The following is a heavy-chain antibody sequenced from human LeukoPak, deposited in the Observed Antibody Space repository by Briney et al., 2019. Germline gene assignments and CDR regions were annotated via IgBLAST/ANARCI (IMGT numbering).Heavy chain of an antibody. CDR2: IWYDGSNK. Sequence: PGGSLRLSCAASGFTFSSYGMHWVRQAPGKGLEWVAVIWYDGSNKYYADSVKGRFTISRDNSKNTLYLQMNSLRAEDTAVYYCARDGVGATRGFDYWGQGTPVTVSS. D-gene: IGHD1-26*01. CDR3: ARDGVGATRGFDY. J-gene: IGHJ4*02. CDR1: GFTFSSYG. V-gene: IGHV3-33*01.